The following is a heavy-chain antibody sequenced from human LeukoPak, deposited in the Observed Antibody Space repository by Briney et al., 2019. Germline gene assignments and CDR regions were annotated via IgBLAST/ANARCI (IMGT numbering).Heavy chain of an antibody. CDR2: ISYDGGYK. V-gene: IGHV3-30*03. J-gene: IGHJ4*02. CDR3: VVFGVVTRDF. Sequence: PGGSLRLSCAASGFTFSSYGMHWVRQAPGKGLEWVAFISYDGGYKYYADSVKGRFTISRDNSKNTLSPQMNSLRAEDTAVYYCVVFGVVTRDFWGQGTLVTVSS. CDR1: GFTFSSYG. D-gene: IGHD3-3*01.